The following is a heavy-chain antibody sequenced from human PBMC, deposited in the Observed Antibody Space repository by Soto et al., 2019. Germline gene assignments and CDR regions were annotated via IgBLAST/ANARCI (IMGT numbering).Heavy chain of an antibody. J-gene: IGHJ5*02. Sequence: WTWIRQPAGEGLEWIGRIYSSGSSNYNSFLKSRVTMSVDSSKNQLSLKLSSVTAADTAVYYCVREYSYHFDPWGQGTLVTVSS. D-gene: IGHD5-18*01. V-gene: IGHV4-4*07. CDR3: VREYSYHFDP. CDR2: IYSSGSS.